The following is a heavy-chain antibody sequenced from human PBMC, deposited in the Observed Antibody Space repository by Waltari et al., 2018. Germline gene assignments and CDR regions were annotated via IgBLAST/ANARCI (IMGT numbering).Heavy chain of an antibody. CDR3: ARDPPVVINDKGYYYYGMDV. D-gene: IGHD3-22*01. V-gene: IGHV1-69*13. J-gene: IGHJ6*02. CDR1: GGTFSSYA. CDR2: IIPIFGTA. Sequence: QVQLVQSGAEVKKPGSSVKVSCKASGGTFSSYAISWVRQAPGQGLEWMGGIIPIFGTANYAQKFQGRVTITADESTSTAYMELSSLRSEDTAVYYCARDPPVVINDKGYYYYGMDVWGQGTTVTVSS.